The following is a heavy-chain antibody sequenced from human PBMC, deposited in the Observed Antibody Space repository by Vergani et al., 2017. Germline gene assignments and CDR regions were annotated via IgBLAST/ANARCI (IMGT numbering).Heavy chain of an antibody. CDR2: ISSSSSYI. CDR3: ATRPLYYYESSGYYYVGAFDI. CDR1: GFTFSSYS. Sequence: EVQLVESGGGLVKPGGSLRLSCAASGFTFSSYSMNWVRQAPGKGLEWVSSISSSSSYIYYADSVKGRFTISRDNAKYSLYLQMNSLRAEDTAVYYCATRPLYYYESSGYYYVGAFDIWGQGTMVTVSS. J-gene: IGHJ3*02. D-gene: IGHD3-22*01. V-gene: IGHV3-21*01.